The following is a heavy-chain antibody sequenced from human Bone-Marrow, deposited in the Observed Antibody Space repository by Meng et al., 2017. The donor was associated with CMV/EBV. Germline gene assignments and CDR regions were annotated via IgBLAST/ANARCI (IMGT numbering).Heavy chain of an antibody. CDR2: IIPILGIA. V-gene: IGHV1-69*04. CDR1: GYTFTSYD. J-gene: IGHJ4*02. D-gene: IGHD1-26*01. Sequence: SVKVSCKASGYTFTSYDINWVRQAPGQGLEWMGRIIPILGIANYAQKFQGRVTITADKSTSTAYMELSSLRSEDTAGDYGASYKRATGWDFDYWGQGTLVTVSS. CDR3: ASYKRATGWDFDY.